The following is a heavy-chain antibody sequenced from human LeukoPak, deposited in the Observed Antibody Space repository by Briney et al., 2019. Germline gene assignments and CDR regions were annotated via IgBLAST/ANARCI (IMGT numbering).Heavy chain of an antibody. Sequence: VASVKVSCKVSGYTLTGLSMHWVRQAPGKGLEWMGGFDPEDGETIYAQKFQGRVTMTEDTSTDTAYMELSSLRSEDTAVYYCATPLTGTAFPGDYWGQGTLVTVSS. V-gene: IGHV1-24*01. CDR1: GYTLTGLS. CDR3: ATPLTGTAFPGDY. D-gene: IGHD1-20*01. CDR2: FDPEDGET. J-gene: IGHJ4*02.